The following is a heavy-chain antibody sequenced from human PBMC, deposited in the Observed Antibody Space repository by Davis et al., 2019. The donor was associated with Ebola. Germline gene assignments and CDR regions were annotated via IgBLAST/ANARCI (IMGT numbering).Heavy chain of an antibody. CDR3: ARRVGATWSWFDP. CDR2: IYYSGST. D-gene: IGHD1-26*01. Sequence: MPSETLSLTCTVSGGSISSYYWSWIRQPPGKGLEWIGYIYYSGSTNYNPSLKSRVTISVDTSKNQFSLKLSSVTAADTAVYYCARRVGATWSWFDPWGQGTPVTVSS. CDR1: GGSISSYY. J-gene: IGHJ5*02. V-gene: IGHV4-59*12.